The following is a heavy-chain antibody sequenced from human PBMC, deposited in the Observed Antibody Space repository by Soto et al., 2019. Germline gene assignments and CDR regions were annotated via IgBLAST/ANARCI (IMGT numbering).Heavy chain of an antibody. CDR3: AKVASERPIGIDY. CDR2: ISYDGSNK. J-gene: IGHJ4*02. Sequence: GGSLRLSCAASGFTFSSYGMHWVRQAPGKGLEWVAVISYDGSNKYYADSVKGRFTISRDNSKNTLYLQMNSLRAEDTAVYYCAKVASERPIGIDYWGRGTLVTVSS. CDR1: GFTFSSYG. V-gene: IGHV3-30*18. D-gene: IGHD3-22*01.